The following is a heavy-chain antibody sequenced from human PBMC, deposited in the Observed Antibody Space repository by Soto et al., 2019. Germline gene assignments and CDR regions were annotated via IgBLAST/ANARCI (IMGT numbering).Heavy chain of an antibody. CDR1: AINFRSYA. D-gene: IGHD3-3*01. V-gene: IGHV3-23*01. J-gene: IGHJ4*02. CDR2: VGGSGSDT. Sequence: PVGSLRLSCSASAINFRSYAMSWVRQAPGKGLEWVSAVGGSGSDTYYADSVKGRFTISRDDSKNTLYLHMSSLRVEDTAIYYCAKRQSFDFWSGYLPFFDYWGQGTPVTVSS. CDR3: AKRQSFDFWSGYLPFFDY.